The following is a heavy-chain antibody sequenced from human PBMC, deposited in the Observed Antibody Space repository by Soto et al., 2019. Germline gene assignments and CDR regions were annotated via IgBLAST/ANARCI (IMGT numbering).Heavy chain of an antibody. Sequence: GGSLRLSCAASGFTFSSYSMNWVRQAPGKGLEWVSSISSSSGYIYYADSVKGRFTISRDNAKNSLYLQMNSLRAEDTAVYYCARTGSSSGWPGPSSAFDIWGQGTMVTVSS. CDR3: ARTGSSSGWPGPSSAFDI. J-gene: IGHJ3*02. D-gene: IGHD6-19*01. CDR2: ISSSSGYI. CDR1: GFTFSSYS. V-gene: IGHV3-21*01.